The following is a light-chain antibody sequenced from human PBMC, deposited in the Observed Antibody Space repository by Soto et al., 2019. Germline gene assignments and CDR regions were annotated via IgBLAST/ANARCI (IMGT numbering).Light chain of an antibody. V-gene: IGKV1-27*01. J-gene: IGKJ1*01. CDR3: QNYNGPPWT. CDR1: QDISDY. CDR2: AAS. Sequence: DIQMTQSPSSLSASVGDRVTITCRASQDISDYLAWYQQKPGQVPNLLIYAASTLQSGVPSRFRGSGSGTDFTLTITGLQPKDFATYYCQNYNGPPWTFGQGTKVEIK.